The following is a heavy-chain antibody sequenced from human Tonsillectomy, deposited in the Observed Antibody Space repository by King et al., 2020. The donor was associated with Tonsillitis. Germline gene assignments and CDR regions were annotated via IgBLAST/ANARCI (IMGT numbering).Heavy chain of an antibody. CDR2: IFYSGNT. CDR3: ARHTWNGDYVLGYYFDY. Sequence: VQLQESGPGLVKPSETLSLTCTVSGGSISSSSHYWGWIRQPPGKGLEWIGSIFYSGNTYHNPSLKSRVTISVDTSKNQFSLMLRSVTAADTAVYYCARHTWNGDYVLGYYFDYWGQGTLVTVSS. CDR1: GGSISSSSHY. J-gene: IGHJ4*02. V-gene: IGHV4-39*01. D-gene: IGHD4-17*01.